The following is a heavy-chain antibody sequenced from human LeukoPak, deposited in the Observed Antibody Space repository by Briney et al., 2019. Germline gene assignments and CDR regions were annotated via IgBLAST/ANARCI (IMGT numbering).Heavy chain of an antibody. D-gene: IGHD6-19*01. V-gene: IGHV1-69*13. CDR3: ARGHLIAVAGFEYYFDY. CDR2: IIPIFGTA. J-gene: IGHJ4*02. CDR1: GGTFSSYA. Sequence: GASVKVSCKASGGTFSSYAISWVRQAPGQGLEWMGGIIPIFGTANYAQKFQGRVTITADESTSTAYMELSSLRSEDTAVYYCARGHLIAVAGFEYYFDYWGQGTLVTVSS.